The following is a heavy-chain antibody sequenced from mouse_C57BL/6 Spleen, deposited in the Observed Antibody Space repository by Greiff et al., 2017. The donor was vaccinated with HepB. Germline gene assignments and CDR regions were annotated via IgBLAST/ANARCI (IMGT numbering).Heavy chain of an antibody. V-gene: IGHV5-4*01. J-gene: IGHJ2*01. CDR2: ISDGGSYT. CDR3: ARDDNWDPSFDY. Sequence: EVHLVESGGGLVKPGGSLKLSCAASGFTFSSYAMSWVRQTPEKRLEWVATISDGGSYTYYPDNVKGRFTISRDNAKNNLYLQMSHLKSEDTAMYYCARDDNWDPSFDYWGQGTTLTVSS. CDR1: GFTFSSYA. D-gene: IGHD4-1*01.